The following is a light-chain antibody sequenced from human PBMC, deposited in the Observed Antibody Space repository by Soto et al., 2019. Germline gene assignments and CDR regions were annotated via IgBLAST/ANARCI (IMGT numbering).Light chain of an antibody. Sequence: QSALTQPRSVSGSPGQSVTISCTGTSSDVGGYNYVSWYQQHPGKAPKLMIYDVSKRPSGVPDRCSGSKSGNTASLTISGRQAEDEADYYCCSYAGSYTGVFGGGTKLTVL. CDR3: CSYAGSYTGV. CDR1: SSDVGGYNY. V-gene: IGLV2-11*01. CDR2: DVS. J-gene: IGLJ3*02.